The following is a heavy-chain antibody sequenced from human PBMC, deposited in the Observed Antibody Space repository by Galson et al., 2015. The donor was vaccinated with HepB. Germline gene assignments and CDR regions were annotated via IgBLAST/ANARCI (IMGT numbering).Heavy chain of an antibody. CDR3: ARETPPIFGVVIMMNPLTPSYYGMDV. CDR2: ST. D-gene: IGHD3-3*01. Sequence: STNYNPSLKSRVTISVDTSKNQFSLKLSSVTAADTAVYYCARETPPIFGVVIMMNPLTPSYYGMDVWGQGTTVTVSS. V-gene: IGHV4-61*02. J-gene: IGHJ6*02.